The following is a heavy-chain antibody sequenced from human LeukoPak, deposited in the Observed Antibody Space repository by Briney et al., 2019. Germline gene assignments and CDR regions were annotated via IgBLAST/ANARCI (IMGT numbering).Heavy chain of an antibody. CDR2: ISAYNGNT. V-gene: IGHV1-18*01. Sequence: ASVKVSCKASGYTFTSYAITWVRQAPGQGLEWMGWISAYNGNTNYAQKLQGRVTMTTDTSTNTAYMELSRLRSDDTAVYYCARDASVVPAAMSDYWGQGTLVTVSS. J-gene: IGHJ4*02. CDR1: GYTFTSYA. CDR3: ARDASVVPAAMSDY. D-gene: IGHD2-2*01.